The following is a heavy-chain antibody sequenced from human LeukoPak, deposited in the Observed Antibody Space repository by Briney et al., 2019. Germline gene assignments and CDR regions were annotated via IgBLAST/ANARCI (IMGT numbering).Heavy chain of an antibody. CDR3: ARELRCSYGQYYFDY. CDR2: IRSKGYGETT. V-gene: IGHV3-49*03. Sequence: PGGSLRLSCTASGFTFDDYAMSWFRQAPGKGLEWVGFIRSKGYGETTEYAASVKGRFTISRDDFKSIAYLQMNSLKTEDTAVYYCARELRCSYGQYYFDYWGQGTLVTVSS. J-gene: IGHJ4*02. CDR1: GFTFDDYA. D-gene: IGHD5-18*01.